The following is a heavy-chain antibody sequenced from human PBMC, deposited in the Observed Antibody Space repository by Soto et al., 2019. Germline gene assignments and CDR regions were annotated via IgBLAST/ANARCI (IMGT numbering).Heavy chain of an antibody. CDR1: GGSFSGYY. Sequence: PSETLSLTCAVYGGSFSGYYWSWIRQPPGKGLEWIGEINHSGSTNYNPSLKSRVTISVDTSKNQFSLKLSSVTAADTAVYYCARVGTTSETSLRPLPAAIRQQQRTEYFDYWGQGTLVTSPQ. D-gene: IGHD2-2*01. CDR2: INHSGST. J-gene: IGHJ4*02. CDR3: ARVGTTSETSLRPLPAAIRQQQRTEYFDY. V-gene: IGHV4-34*01.